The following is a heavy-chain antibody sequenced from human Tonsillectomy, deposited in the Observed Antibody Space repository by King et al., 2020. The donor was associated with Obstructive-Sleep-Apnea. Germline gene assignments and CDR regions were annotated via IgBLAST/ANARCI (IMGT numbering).Heavy chain of an antibody. Sequence: PLQESGPGLVKPSETLSLMCTVSGYSISSGYYWGWVRQPPGKGLEWIGAIYHTGSTYYNPSLKSRVTMSVDTSKNQFSVRVNSVTAADTAVYYCARDGDGYTFFDYWGQGALVTVSS. V-gene: IGHV4-38-2*02. J-gene: IGHJ4*02. CDR3: ARDGDGYTFFDY. CDR2: IYHTGST. CDR1: GYSISSGYY. D-gene: IGHD5-24*01.